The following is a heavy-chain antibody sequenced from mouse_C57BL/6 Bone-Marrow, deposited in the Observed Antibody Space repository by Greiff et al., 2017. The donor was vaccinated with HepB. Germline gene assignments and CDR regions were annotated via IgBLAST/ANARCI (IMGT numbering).Heavy chain of an antibody. D-gene: IGHD3-2*02. V-gene: IGHV1-54*01. J-gene: IGHJ2*01. CDR3: ARGLRLRFDY. CDR2: INPGSGGT. Sequence: VQVVESGAELVRPGTSVKVSCKASGYAFTNYLIEWVKQRPGQGLEWIGVINPGSGGTNYNEKFKGKATLTADKSSSTAYMQLSSLTSEDSAVYFCARGLRLRFDYWGQGTTLTVSS. CDR1: GYAFTNYL.